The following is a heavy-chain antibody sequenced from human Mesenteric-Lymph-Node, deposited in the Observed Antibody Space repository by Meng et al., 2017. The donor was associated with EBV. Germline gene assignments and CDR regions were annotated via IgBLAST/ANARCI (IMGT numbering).Heavy chain of an antibody. Sequence: VEVVGVGGGLVKPGGSLRVSCVASGFTFSSYSMNWVRQAPGKGLEWVSSISSSGSYMYYADSVKGRFTISRDNAKNALYLQMNSLRAEDTAVYYCASDRWEREGWFDRWGPGTLVTVSS. D-gene: IGHD1-26*01. V-gene: IGHV3-21*01. J-gene: IGHJ5*02. CDR1: GFTFSSYS. CDR3: ASDRWEREGWFDR. CDR2: ISSSGSYM.